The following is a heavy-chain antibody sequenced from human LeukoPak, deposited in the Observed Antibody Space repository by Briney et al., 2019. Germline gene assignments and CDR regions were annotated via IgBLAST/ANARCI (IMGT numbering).Heavy chain of an antibody. J-gene: IGHJ4*02. D-gene: IGHD1-26*01. V-gene: IGHV3-74*01. Sequence: GGSLRLSCAASGFTFSSYWMHWVRQAPGKGLVWVSRINSDGSSTSYADSVKGRFTISRDNAKNTLYLQMNSLRAEDTAVYYCAKCIVGATAPFDYWGQGTLVTVSS. CDR3: AKCIVGATAPFDY. CDR1: GFTFSSYW. CDR2: INSDGSST.